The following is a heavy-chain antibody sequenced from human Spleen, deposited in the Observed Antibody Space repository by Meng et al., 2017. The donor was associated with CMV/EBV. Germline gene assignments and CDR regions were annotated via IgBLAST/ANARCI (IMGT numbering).Heavy chain of an antibody. D-gene: IGHD5/OR15-5a*01. CDR1: GASISSSRYY. V-gene: IGHV3-53*01. CDR3: ARNVYELLSEGAFDV. Sequence: ETLSLTCTVSGASISSSRYYWGWARQPPGKGLEWVSIIYTGGDTYYADSVEGRFTISRDDSKNTVYLQLNSLRAEDTAVYYCARNVYELLSEGAFDVWGQGTVVTVSS. J-gene: IGHJ3*01. CDR2: IYTGGDT.